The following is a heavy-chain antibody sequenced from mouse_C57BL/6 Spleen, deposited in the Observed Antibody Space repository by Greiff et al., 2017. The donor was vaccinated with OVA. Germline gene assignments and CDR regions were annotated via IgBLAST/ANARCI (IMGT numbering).Heavy chain of an antibody. J-gene: IGHJ4*01. D-gene: IGHD1-1*01. CDR3: ARAHYYGSAMDY. Sequence: EVKLVESGPVLVKPGASVKMSCKASGYTFTDYYMNWVKQSHGKSLEWIGVINPYNGGTSYNQKFKGKATLTVDKSSSTAYMELNSLTSEDSAVYYCARAHYYGSAMDYWGQGTSVTVSS. V-gene: IGHV1-19*01. CDR2: INPYNGGT. CDR1: GYTFTDYY.